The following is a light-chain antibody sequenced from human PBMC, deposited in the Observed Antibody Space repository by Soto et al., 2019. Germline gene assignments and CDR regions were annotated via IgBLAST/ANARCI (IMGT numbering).Light chain of an antibody. V-gene: IGLV2-14*01. CDR1: SSDVGGYNY. J-gene: IGLJ7*01. CDR2: DVS. Sequence: QSALTQPASVSGSPGQSITISCTGTSSDVGGYNYVSWYQQHPGKAPKLMIYDVSNRPSGVSNRFSGSKSGNTASLTISGLQAEVEADYYCSSYTSSSTAVFGGGTQLTVL. CDR3: SSYTSSSTAV.